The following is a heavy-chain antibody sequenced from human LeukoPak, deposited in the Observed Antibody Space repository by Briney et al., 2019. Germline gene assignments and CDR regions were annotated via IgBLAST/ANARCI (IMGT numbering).Heavy chain of an antibody. CDR1: GFTFSSYA. CDR3: ARDGGITLVRGVILKGDYYYYYMDV. Sequence: GGSLRLSCAAPGFTFSSYAMSWVRQAPGKGLEWVSAISGSGGSTYYADSVKGRFTISRDNAKNSLYLEMNSLRAEDTAVYYCARDGGITLVRGVILKGDYYYYYMDVWGKGTTVTVSS. J-gene: IGHJ6*03. CDR2: ISGSGGST. D-gene: IGHD3-10*01. V-gene: IGHV3-23*01.